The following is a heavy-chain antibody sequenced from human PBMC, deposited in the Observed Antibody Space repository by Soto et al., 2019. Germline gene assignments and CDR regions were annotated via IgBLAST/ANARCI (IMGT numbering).Heavy chain of an antibody. D-gene: IGHD1-26*01. J-gene: IGHJ6*02. CDR2: ISYDGSNK. V-gene: IGHV3-30*18. CDR1: GFTFSSYG. Sequence: LRLSCAASGFTFSSYGMHWVRQAPGKGLEWVAVISYDGSNKYYADSVKGRFTISRDNSKNTLYLQMNSLRAEDTAVYYCAKDDTYSGSSDSNYGMDVWGQGTTVTVPS. CDR3: AKDDTYSGSSDSNYGMDV.